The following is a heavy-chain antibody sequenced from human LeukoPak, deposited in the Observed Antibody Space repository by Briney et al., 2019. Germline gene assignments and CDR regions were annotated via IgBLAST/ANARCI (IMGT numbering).Heavy chain of an antibody. CDR2: IYYSGST. D-gene: IGHD6-13*01. CDR1: GGSISSYY. J-gene: IGHJ6*03. Sequence: SETLSLTCTVSGGSISSYYWSWIRQPPGKGLEWIGYIYYSGSTNYNPSLKSRVTVSVDTSKNQFSLKLSSVTAADTAVYYCARADYSSPWYYYYYMDVWGKGTTVTVSS. V-gene: IGHV4-59*01. CDR3: ARADYSSPWYYYYYMDV.